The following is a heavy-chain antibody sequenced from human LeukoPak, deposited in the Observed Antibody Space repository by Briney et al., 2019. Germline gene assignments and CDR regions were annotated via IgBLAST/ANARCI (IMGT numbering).Heavy chain of an antibody. CDR3: TRDCGGDCYDNY. CDR2: IRSKANSYAT. D-gene: IGHD2-21*02. CDR1: GFTFSGSA. Sequence: GGSLKLSCAASGFTFSGSAMHWVRQASGKGLEWVGRIRSKANSYATAYAASVKGRFTISRDDSKNTAYLQMNGLKTEDTAVYYCTRDCGGDCYDNYWGQGTLVTVSS. V-gene: IGHV3-73*01. J-gene: IGHJ4*02.